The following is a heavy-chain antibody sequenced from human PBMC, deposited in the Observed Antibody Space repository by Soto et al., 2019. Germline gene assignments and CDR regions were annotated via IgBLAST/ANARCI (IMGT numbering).Heavy chain of an antibody. V-gene: IGHV1-69*01. J-gene: IGHJ6*02. CDR2: LIPIFGTA. Sequence: QVQLVQSGAEVKKPGSSVKVSCKASGGTFSSYAISWVRQAPGQGLEWMGGLIPIFGTANYAQKFQGRVTITADESTSTAYMELSSLRSEDTAVYYCARALGTIFGVVTSYYYYGMDVWGQGTTVTVSS. CDR3: ARALGTIFGVVTSYYYYGMDV. D-gene: IGHD3-3*01. CDR1: GGTFSSYA.